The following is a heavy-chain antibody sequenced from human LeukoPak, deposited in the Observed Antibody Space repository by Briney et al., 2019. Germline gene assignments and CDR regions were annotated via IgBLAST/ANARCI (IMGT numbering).Heavy chain of an antibody. CDR1: GYTFTSYA. D-gene: IGHD3-16*01. Sequence: ASVKLSCKASGYTFTSYAMHWVRQAPGQRLEGMEWINAGNGNTNYYQKLQGRVTITRDTSTSTAYMELSSLRSEDTAVYYCARSIMITFGGVSAPGYWGQGTLVTVSS. CDR3: ARSIMITFGGVSAPGY. V-gene: IGHV1-3*01. CDR2: INAGNGNT. J-gene: IGHJ4*02.